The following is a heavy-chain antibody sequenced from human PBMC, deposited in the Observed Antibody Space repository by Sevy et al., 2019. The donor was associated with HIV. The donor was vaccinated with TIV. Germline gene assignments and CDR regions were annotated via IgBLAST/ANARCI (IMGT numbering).Heavy chain of an antibody. J-gene: IGHJ4*02. Sequence: GESLKISCKGSGYSFTSYWIGWVRQMPGKGLEWIGIIYPGDSDTRYSPSFQGQVTISADKSISTSYLQWSSLKASDTAMYYCARQAIAVALDYWGQGTLVTVSS. CDR1: GYSFTSYW. CDR3: ARQAIAVALDY. D-gene: IGHD6-19*01. CDR2: IYPGDSDT. V-gene: IGHV5-51*01.